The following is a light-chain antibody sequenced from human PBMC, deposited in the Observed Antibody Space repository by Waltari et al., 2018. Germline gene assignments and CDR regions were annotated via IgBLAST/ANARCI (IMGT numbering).Light chain of an antibody. CDR2: TAS. CDR3: QYYNSAPRT. V-gene: IGKV3-20*01. CDR1: EKITSSY. Sequence: VVLTQSPRTLSLSPGESATLSCRASEKITSSYIAWYQHKPGQAPRLLIYTASYRATGVPDRFSGSVSGTDFVLTISRLEPEDFAVYYCQYYNSAPRTFGQGTKVDIK. J-gene: IGKJ1*01.